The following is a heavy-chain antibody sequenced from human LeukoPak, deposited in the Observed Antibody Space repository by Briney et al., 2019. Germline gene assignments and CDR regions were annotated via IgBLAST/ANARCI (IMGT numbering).Heavy chain of an antibody. J-gene: IGHJ4*02. CDR2: ISGSGGRT. V-gene: IGHV3-23*01. CDR3: AKRGVVIRVILVGFHKEAYYFDS. Sequence: QAGGSLRLSCAVSGITLSNYGMSWVRQAPGKGLEWVAGISGSGGRTNYADSVKGRFTISRDNPKNTLYLQMNSLRAEDTAVYSCAKRGVVIRVILVGFHKEAYYFDSWGRGALVTVSP. CDR1: GITLSNYG. D-gene: IGHD3-22*01.